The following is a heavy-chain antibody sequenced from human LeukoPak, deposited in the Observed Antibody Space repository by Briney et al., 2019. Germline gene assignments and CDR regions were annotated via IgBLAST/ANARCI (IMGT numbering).Heavy chain of an antibody. Sequence: PGGTLRLSCAASGFTFSSYEMNWVRQAPGKGLEWVSYISSSGSTIYYADSVKGRFTISRDNAKNSLYLQMNSLRAEDTAVYYCARDGAAAGTWDAFDIWGQGTMVTVSS. CDR2: ISSSGSTI. CDR1: GFTFSSYE. D-gene: IGHD6-13*01. CDR3: ARDGAAAGTWDAFDI. V-gene: IGHV3-48*03. J-gene: IGHJ3*02.